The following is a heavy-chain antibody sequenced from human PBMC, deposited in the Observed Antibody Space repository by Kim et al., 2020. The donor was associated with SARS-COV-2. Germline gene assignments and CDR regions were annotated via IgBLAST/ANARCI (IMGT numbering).Heavy chain of an antibody. CDR3: ADSGN. V-gene: IGHV3-23*01. Sequence: SGSGGSTYSADSVKGRFTISRDNSKNTLYLQMNSLRAEDTAVYYCADSGNWGQGTLVTVSS. D-gene: IGHD3-10*01. CDR2: SGSGGST. J-gene: IGHJ4*02.